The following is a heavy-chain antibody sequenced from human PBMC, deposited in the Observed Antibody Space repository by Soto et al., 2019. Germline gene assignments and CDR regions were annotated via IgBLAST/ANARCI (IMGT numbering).Heavy chain of an antibody. D-gene: IGHD2-15*01. CDR3: ARDASMYCSGGSCYSGGRDG. V-gene: IGHV1-2*02. CDR1: GYFIPGSY. Sequence: ASRQLSCPASGYFIPGSYMHWVRQDPGQLLEWMGWINPNSGGTNYAQKFQGRVTMTRDTSISTAYMELSRLRSDDTAVYYCARDASMYCSGGSCYSGGRDGWGQGTTVT. J-gene: IGHJ6*02. CDR2: INPNSGGT.